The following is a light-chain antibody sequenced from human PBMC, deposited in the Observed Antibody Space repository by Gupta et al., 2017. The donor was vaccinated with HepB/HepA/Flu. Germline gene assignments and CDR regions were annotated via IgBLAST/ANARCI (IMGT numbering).Light chain of an antibody. V-gene: IGLV2-23*02. J-gene: IGLJ2*01. CDR2: EVT. Sequence: QSALTQPASVSGSRGQSITMSCTGTSSDIGTYNLVSWYQQLPGKAPTLILYEVTKRPSGVSDRFSGSKSGNTASLTISGLQAQDEAQDYCCSYVGNSGLTFGGGTRLTVL. CDR1: SSDIGTYNL. CDR3: CSYVGNSGLT.